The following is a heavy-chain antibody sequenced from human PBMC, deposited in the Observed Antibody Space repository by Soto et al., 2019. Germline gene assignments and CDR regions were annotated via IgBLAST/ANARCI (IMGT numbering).Heavy chain of an antibody. CDR2: IIPMFAIP. D-gene: IGHD2-21*01. CDR3: ATRNPEGDEGVDF. V-gene: IGHV1-69*13. Sequence: ASVKVSCKASGATFNTYAIIWVRQAPGQGLEWMGGIIPMFAIPNYSQRFEGRLTITADEYTATAHMELTRLTSEDTAVYYCATRNPEGDEGVDFWGQGTLVTVS. J-gene: IGHJ4*02. CDR1: GATFNTYA.